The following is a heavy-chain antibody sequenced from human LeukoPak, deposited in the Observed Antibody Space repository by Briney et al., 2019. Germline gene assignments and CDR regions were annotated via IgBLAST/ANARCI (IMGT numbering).Heavy chain of an antibody. V-gene: IGHV3-23*01. D-gene: IGHD3-10*01. Sequence: PGGSLRLSCAASGFTFSSYAMSWVRQAPGKGLEWVSAISGSGGSTYYADSVKGRFTISRDNSKNTLYLQMNSLRAEDTAVYYCAKDRITMVRGTFKIFDYWGQGTLVTVSS. CDR1: GFTFSSYA. CDR2: ISGSGGST. J-gene: IGHJ4*02. CDR3: AKDRITMVRGTFKIFDY.